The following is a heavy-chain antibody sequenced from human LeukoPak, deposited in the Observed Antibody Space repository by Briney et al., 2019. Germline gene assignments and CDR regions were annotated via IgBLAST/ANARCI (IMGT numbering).Heavy chain of an antibody. J-gene: IGHJ5*01. V-gene: IGHV7-4-1*02. CDR3: ARAYQPLGGLSFPDS. CDR2: INTNTGNP. Sequence: GASVKVSCKASGYTFTTYAMNWVRQAPGQGLEWMGWINTNTGNPAYAQGFTGRFVFSLDTSVSTAYLQISSLKAEDTAVYHCARAYQPLGGLSFPDSWGQGTLVTVSS. CDR1: GYTFTTYA. D-gene: IGHD3-16*02.